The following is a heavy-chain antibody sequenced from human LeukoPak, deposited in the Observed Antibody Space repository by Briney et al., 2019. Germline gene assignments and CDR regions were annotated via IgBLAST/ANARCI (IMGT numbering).Heavy chain of an antibody. CDR2: ISSSGSTI. CDR1: GFTFSSYA. V-gene: IGHV3-48*04. D-gene: IGHD6-19*01. J-gene: IGHJ4*02. Sequence: GGSLRLSCAASGFTFSSYAMHWVRQAPGKGLEWVSYISSSGSTIYYADSVKGRFTISRDNAKNSLYLQMNSLRAEDTAVYYCARVLSAIALGHFFDYWGQGTLVTVSS. CDR3: ARVLSAIALGHFFDY.